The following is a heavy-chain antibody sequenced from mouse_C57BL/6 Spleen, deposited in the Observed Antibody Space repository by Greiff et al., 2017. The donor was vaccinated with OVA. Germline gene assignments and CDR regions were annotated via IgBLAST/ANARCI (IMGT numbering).Heavy chain of an antibody. CDR3: ARRGSGRAWFAY. Sequence: QVQLQQSGAELMNPGASVKLSCKATGYTFTGYWIEWVKQRPGHGLEWIGEILPGSGSTNYNEKLKGKATFTADKSSRPAYMQLSSLTTEDSAIYYCARRGSGRAWFAYWGQGTLVTVSA. V-gene: IGHV1-9*01. J-gene: IGHJ3*01. CDR1: GYTFTGYW. CDR2: ILPGSGST. D-gene: IGHD1-3*01.